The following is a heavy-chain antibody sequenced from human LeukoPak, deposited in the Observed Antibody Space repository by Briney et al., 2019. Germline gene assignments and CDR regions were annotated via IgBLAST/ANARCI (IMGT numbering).Heavy chain of an antibody. CDR1: GYTFTGYY. J-gene: IGHJ4*02. V-gene: IGHV1-2*06. CDR2: INPNSGGT. CDR3: ARDRGKYSSGWYVGY. D-gene: IGHD6-19*01. Sequence: ASVKVSCKASGYTFTGYYMHWVRQAPGQGLEWMGRINPNSGGTNYAQKFQGRVTMTRDTSISTAYMELSRLRSDDTAVYYCARDRGKYSSGWYVGYWGQGTLVTVSS.